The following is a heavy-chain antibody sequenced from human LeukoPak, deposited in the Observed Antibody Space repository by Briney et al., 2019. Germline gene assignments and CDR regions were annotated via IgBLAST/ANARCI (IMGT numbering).Heavy chain of an antibody. J-gene: IGHJ3*02. Sequence: GESLKISCKGSGYSFASYWIGWVRQVPGKGLEWMGIIYPTDSDTRYSPSFQGQVTISADKSISTAYLQWSSLRASDTAIYNCATVPSYSTNWHRDAFDIWGQGTMVTVSS. D-gene: IGHD6-13*01. CDR1: GYSFASYW. CDR3: ATVPSYSTNWHRDAFDI. V-gene: IGHV5-51*01. CDR2: IYPTDSDT.